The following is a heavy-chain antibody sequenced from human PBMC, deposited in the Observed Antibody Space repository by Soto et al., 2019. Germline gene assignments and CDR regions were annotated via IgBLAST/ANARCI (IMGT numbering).Heavy chain of an antibody. J-gene: IGHJ3*02. CDR1: GFTFSNAW. CDR3: TTDLYETYYDFWSGYHNAFDI. D-gene: IGHD3-3*01. CDR2: FKSKTDGGTT. Sequence: GGSLRLSCAASGFTFSNAWMSWVRQAPGKGLEWVGRFKSKTDGGTTDYAAPVKGRFTISRDDSKNTLYLQMNSLKTEDTAVYYCTTDLYETYYDFWSGYHNAFDIWGQGTMVTVSS. V-gene: IGHV3-15*01.